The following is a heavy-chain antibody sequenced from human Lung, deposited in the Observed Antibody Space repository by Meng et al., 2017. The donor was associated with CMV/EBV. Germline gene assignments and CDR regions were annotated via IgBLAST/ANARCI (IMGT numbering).Heavy chain of an antibody. CDR3: ARDLIVVVPAAPLDYYGMDV. CDR1: GFTFSDYY. Sequence: GESLKISCAASGFTFSDYYMCWIRQAPGKGLEWVSYISSSGSTIYYADSVKGRFTISSDNAKNSLYLQMNSLRAEDTAVYYCARDLIVVVPAAPLDYYGMDVWGQGTTVTVSS. CDR2: ISSSGSTI. V-gene: IGHV3-11*04. J-gene: IGHJ6*02. D-gene: IGHD2-2*01.